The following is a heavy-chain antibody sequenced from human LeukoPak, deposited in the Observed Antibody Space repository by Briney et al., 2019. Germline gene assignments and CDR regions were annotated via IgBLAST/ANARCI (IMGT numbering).Heavy chain of an antibody. CDR3: ARDDDSILDY. CDR2: ISSSSSYI. CDR1: GFTFSGYE. D-gene: IGHD3-22*01. J-gene: IGHJ4*02. Sequence: GGSLRLSCTASGFTFSGYEMNWVRQAPGKGLEWVSSISSSSSYIYYADSVKGRFTISRDNAKNSLYLQMNSLRAEDTAVYYCARDDDSILDYWGQGTLVTVSS. V-gene: IGHV3-21*01.